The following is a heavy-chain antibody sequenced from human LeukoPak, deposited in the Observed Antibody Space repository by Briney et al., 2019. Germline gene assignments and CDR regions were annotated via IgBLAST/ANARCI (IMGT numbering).Heavy chain of an antibody. D-gene: IGHD3-22*01. CDR3: ARDSSTKDYYDSSGYDPYFDY. CDR1: GLTFSSYG. J-gene: IGHJ4*02. CDR2: IWYDGSNK. V-gene: IGHV3-33*01. Sequence: GGSLRLSCAASGLTFSSYGMHWVRQAPGKGLEWVAVIWYDGSNKYYADSVKGRFTISRDNSKNTLYLQMNSLRAEDTAVYYCARDSSTKDYYDSSGYDPYFDYWGQGALVTVSS.